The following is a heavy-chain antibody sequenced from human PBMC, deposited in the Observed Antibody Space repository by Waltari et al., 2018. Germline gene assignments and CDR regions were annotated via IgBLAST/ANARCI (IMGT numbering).Heavy chain of an antibody. CDR3: ASQGPGGYGDNAFDI. J-gene: IGHJ3*02. CDR1: GGTFSSHA. D-gene: IGHD5-18*01. CDR2: IIPILGIA. Sequence: QVQLVQSGAEVKKPGSSVKVSCKASGGTFSSHAIRWVRQAPGQGLEWMGRIIPILGIANYAQKFQGRVTITADKSTSTAYMELSSLRSEDTAVYYCASQGPGGYGDNAFDIWGQGTMVTVSS. V-gene: IGHV1-69*04.